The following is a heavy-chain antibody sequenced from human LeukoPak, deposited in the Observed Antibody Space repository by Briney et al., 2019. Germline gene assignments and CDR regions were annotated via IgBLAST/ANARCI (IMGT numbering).Heavy chain of an antibody. CDR3: ARDSGGVLMVYAGAHAFDI. J-gene: IGHJ3*02. CDR1: GFTFSSYE. V-gene: IGHV3-48*03. CDR2: ISSSGSTI. Sequence: GGSLRLSCAASGFTFSSYEMNWVRQAPGKGLEWVSYISSSGSTIYYADSVKGRFTISRDNAKNSLYLQMNSLRAEDTAVYYCARDSGGVLMVYAGAHAFDIWGQGTMVTVSS. D-gene: IGHD2-8*01.